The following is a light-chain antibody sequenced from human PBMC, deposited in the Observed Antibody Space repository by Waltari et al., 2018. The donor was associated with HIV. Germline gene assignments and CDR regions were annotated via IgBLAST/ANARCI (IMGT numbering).Light chain of an antibody. CDR1: QSVSRSY. CDR2: GAS. J-gene: IGKJ4*01. CDR3: QQYDGSST. Sequence: EIVLTQSPGTLSLSPGERATLSCRYSQSVSRSYLAWYQQKPGQAPRPLIYGASSRATGTPDRFSGSGSGTDFTLTINRLEPEDFAVYYCQQYDGSSTFGGGTKVEIK. V-gene: IGKV3-20*01.